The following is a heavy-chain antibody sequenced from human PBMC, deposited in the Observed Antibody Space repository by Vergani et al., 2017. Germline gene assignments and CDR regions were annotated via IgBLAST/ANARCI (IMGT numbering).Heavy chain of an antibody. CDR3: ARDKASRRYSSGWYECDY. V-gene: IGHV1-2*02. Sequence: QVQLVQSGAEVKKPGASVKVSCKASGYTFTGYYMHWVRQAPGQGLEWMGWINPNSGGTNYAQKFQGRVTMTRDTSISTAYMELSRLRSDDTAVYYCARDKASRRYSSGWYECDYWGQGTLVTVSS. CDR2: INPNSGGT. D-gene: IGHD6-19*01. CDR1: GYTFTGYY. J-gene: IGHJ4*02.